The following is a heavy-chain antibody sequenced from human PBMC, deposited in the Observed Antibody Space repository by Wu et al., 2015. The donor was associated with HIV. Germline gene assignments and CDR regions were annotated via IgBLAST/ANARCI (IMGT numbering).Heavy chain of an antibody. J-gene: IGHJ4*02. D-gene: IGHD1-26*01. CDR1: GYTFTGYY. CDR3: ARDGWETDPYYFDY. V-gene: IGHV1-2*02. CDR2: INPNSGGT. Sequence: QVQLVQSGAEVKKPGASVKVSCKASGYTFTGYYMHWVRQAPGQGLEWMGWINPNSGGTNYAQKFQGRVTMTTDTSTSTAYMELRSLRSDDTAVYYCARDGWETDPYYFDYWGQGTLVTVSS.